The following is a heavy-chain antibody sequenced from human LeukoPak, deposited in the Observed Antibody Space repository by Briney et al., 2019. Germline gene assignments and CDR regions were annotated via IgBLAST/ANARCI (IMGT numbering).Heavy chain of an antibody. CDR2: IYHSGST. CDR3: ARRPGPHPHYFDY. V-gene: IGHV4-38-2*02. CDR1: GYSISSGYY. J-gene: IGHJ4*02. D-gene: IGHD3-10*01. Sequence: SETLSLTCTVSGYSISSGYYWGWIRQPPGKGLEWIGSIYHSGSTYYNPSLKSRVTISVDTSKNQFSLKLSSVTAADTAVYYCARRPGPHPHYFDYWGQGTLVTVSS.